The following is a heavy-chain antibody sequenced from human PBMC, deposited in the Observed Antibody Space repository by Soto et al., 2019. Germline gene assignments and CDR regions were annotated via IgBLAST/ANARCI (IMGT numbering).Heavy chain of an antibody. Sequence: SETLSLTCAVSGGSISSSNWWSWVRQPPGKGLEWIGEIYHSGSTNYNPSLKSRVTISVDKSKNQFSLKLSSVTAADTAVYYCGRDRRTTGYYYSYGMDVWGQGTTVTVSS. J-gene: IGHJ6*02. V-gene: IGHV4-4*02. CDR3: GRDRRTTGYYYSYGMDV. CDR1: GGSISSSNW. CDR2: IYHSGST. D-gene: IGHD1-1*01.